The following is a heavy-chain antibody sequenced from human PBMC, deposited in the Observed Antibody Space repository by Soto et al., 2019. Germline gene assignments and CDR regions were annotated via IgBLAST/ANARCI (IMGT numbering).Heavy chain of an antibody. CDR3: ARGAAGIPFDP. D-gene: IGHD6-13*01. CDR1: GDSVSSNSAA. V-gene: IGHV6-1*01. CDR2: TCYRSKWYN. Sequence: QSQTLSLTCAISGDSVSSNSAAWHWIRQSPSRGLEWLGRTCYRSKWYNDYAVSVKSRITINADTSKNQFSLQLNSVTPEDTAVYYCARGAAGIPFDPWGQGTLVTVSS. J-gene: IGHJ5*02.